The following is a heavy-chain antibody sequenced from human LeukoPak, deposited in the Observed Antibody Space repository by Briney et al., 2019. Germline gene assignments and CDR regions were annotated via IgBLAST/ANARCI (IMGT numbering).Heavy chain of an antibody. CDR2: IWYDGTNK. J-gene: IGHJ4*02. CDR3: ARDRYGIRRDYFDY. D-gene: IGHD5-18*01. V-gene: IGHV3-33*01. CDR1: GFTFSDYG. Sequence: GGSLRLSCAASGFTFSDYGMHWVRQAPGKGLEWVALIWYDGTNKYYVDSVKGRFTISRDNSKNTLYLQMNSLRADDTAVYYCARDRYGIRRDYFDYWGQGILVTVS.